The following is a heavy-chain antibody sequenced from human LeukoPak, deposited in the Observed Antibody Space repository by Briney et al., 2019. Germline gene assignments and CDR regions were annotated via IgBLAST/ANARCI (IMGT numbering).Heavy chain of an antibody. CDR1: GGTFSSYA. J-gene: IGHJ4*02. V-gene: IGHV1-69*13. Sequence: ASVKVSCKASGGTFSSYAISWVRQAPGQGLEWMGGIIPIFGTANYAQKFQGRVTITADESTSTAYMELRSLRSEDTAVYYCASELYYDFWSGPWYFDYWGQGTLVTVSS. CDR2: IIPIFGTA. D-gene: IGHD3-3*01. CDR3: ASELYYDFWSGPWYFDY.